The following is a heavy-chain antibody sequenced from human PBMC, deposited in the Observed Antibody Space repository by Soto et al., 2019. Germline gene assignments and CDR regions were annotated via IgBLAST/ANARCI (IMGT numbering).Heavy chain of an antibody. J-gene: IGHJ6*02. CDR3: ARGHYGMDV. Sequence: EEQLVESGGDLVQPGGSLRLSCAASGFTFSSSWMSWVRQAPGKGLEWVANINQDGSEKYYVDSVKGRFTISRDNAKNSLSLQLNSLRAEDTAVYYGARGHYGMDVWGQGTTVIVSS. V-gene: IGHV3-7*04. CDR1: GFTFSSSW. CDR2: INQDGSEK.